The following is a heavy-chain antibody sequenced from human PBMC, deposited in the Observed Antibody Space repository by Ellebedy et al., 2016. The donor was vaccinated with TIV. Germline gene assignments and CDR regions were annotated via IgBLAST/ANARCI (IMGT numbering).Heavy chain of an antibody. D-gene: IGHD3-16*01. J-gene: IGHJ6*02. Sequence: GGSLRLXCAASGFTFSSYSMNWVRQAPGKGLEWVSSISSSSSYIYYADSVKGRFTISRDNAKNSLYLQMNSLRAEDTAVYYCARGGGVGYYYYYGMDVWGQGTTVTVSS. V-gene: IGHV3-21*01. CDR3: ARGGGVGYYYYYGMDV. CDR2: ISSSSSYI. CDR1: GFTFSSYS.